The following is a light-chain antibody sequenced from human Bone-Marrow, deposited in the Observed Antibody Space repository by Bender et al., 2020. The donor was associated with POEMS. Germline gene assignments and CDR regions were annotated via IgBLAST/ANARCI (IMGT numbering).Light chain of an antibody. CDR2: DVN. Sequence: SALTQPASVSGSPGQSITISCTGTSSDVGGYNSVSWYQQYPGKAPKLMIYDVNNRPSEISNRFSASKSGNMASLTISDLQADDEADYYCSAYTATFTWVFGGGTKLTVL. CDR3: SAYTATFTWV. V-gene: IGLV2-14*01. J-gene: IGLJ3*02. CDR1: SSDVGGYNS.